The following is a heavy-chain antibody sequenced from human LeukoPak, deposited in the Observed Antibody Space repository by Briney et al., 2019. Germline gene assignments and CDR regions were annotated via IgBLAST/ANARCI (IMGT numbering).Heavy chain of an antibody. CDR1: GGSISSSSYY. CDR2: IYYSGST. J-gene: IGHJ4*02. D-gene: IGHD6-19*01. Sequence: SETLSLTCTVSGGSISSSSYYWGWIRQPPGKGLEWIGSIYYSGSTYYNPSLKSRVTISVDTSKNQFSLKLSSVTAADTAVYYCARQGGWSKIRSSYYFDYWGQGTLVTVSS. V-gene: IGHV4-39*01. CDR3: ARQGGWSKIRSSYYFDY.